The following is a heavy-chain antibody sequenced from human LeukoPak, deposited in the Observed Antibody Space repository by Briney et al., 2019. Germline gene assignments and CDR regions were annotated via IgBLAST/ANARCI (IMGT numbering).Heavy chain of an antibody. V-gene: IGHV4-4*02. CDR1: GFTFSNAW. D-gene: IGHD2-15*01. CDR3: ARDERGYSDWFDP. J-gene: IGHJ5*02. Sequence: GSLRLSCAASGFTFSNAWMSWVRQAPGKGLEWIGSIYYSGSTYYNPSLKSRVTISVDTSKNQFSLKLNSATAADTAVYYCARDERGYSDWFDPWGQGTLVPVSS. CDR2: IYYSGST.